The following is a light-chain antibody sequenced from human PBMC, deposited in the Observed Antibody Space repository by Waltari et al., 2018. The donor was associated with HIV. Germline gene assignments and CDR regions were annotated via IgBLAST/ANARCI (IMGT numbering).Light chain of an antibody. V-gene: IGLV2-23*02. CDR1: SSDVGSYNL. J-gene: IGLJ2*01. CDR3: CSYAGGNTLV. Sequence: QSALTQPASVSGSPGQSITLPCTGTSSDVGSYNLVPWYQQHPGKAPKLMIYEVTKRPSGVSNHFSASKSGNTASLTISGLQAEDEADYYCCSYAGGNTLVFGGGTKLTVL. CDR2: EVT.